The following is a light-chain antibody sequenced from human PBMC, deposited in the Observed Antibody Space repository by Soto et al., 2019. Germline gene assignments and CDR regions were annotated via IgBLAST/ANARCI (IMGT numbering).Light chain of an antibody. CDR1: SGDVGAYNY. Sequence: QSALTQPPSAFGSPGQSVTISCTGTSGDVGAYNYVSWYQQHPGKAPKLMIYEVSRRPSGVPDRFSGSKSGNTASLTVSGLQADDEADYYCSSYAGSNRVFGTGTKVTVL. CDR2: EVS. V-gene: IGLV2-8*01. CDR3: SSYAGSNRV. J-gene: IGLJ1*01.